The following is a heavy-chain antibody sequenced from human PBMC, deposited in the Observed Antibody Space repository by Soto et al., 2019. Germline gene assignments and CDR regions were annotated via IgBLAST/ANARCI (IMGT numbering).Heavy chain of an antibody. J-gene: IGHJ6*02. Sequence: SVKVSCKASGFTFTSSAVQRVRQARGQRLEWIGWIVVGSGNKNYAKKFKERVTITRDMSTSTAYMELSRLRSEDTPVYYCAAGYCSSTSCYRSYYYYGMAVWGQETTVAVAS. V-gene: IGHV1-58*01. CDR2: IVVGSGNK. CDR1: GFTFTSSA. D-gene: IGHD2-2*02. CDR3: AAGYCSSTSCYRSYYYYGMAV.